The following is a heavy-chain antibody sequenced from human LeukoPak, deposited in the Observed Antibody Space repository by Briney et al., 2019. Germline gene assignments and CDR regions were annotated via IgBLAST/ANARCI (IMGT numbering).Heavy chain of an antibody. V-gene: IGHV1-18*01. CDR3: ARVEELRSAFDI. CDR2: ISAYNGNT. J-gene: IGHJ3*02. CDR1: GDTFTSYG. Sequence: ASVKVSCKASGDTFTSYGISWVRQAPGQGLEWMGWISAYNGNTNYAQKLQGRVTVTTDTSTSTAYMELRSLRSDDTAVYYCARVEELRSAFDIWGQVTMVTVSS. D-gene: IGHD1-7*01.